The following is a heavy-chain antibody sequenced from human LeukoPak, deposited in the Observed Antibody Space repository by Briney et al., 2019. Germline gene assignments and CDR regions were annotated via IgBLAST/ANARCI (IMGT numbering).Heavy chain of an antibody. J-gene: IGHJ3*02. V-gene: IGHV3-23*01. Sequence: GGSLRLSCEASGFSFPYGMSWVRQAPGKGLEWVSGITNSGENTYYADSVKGRFTISRDNSKNTLFLEMNSLRVEDTAVYYCAKDHMRTRDAFDIWGQGTMVTVSS. D-gene: IGHD4/OR15-4a*01. CDR3: AKDHMRTRDAFDI. CDR2: ITNSGENT. CDR1: GFSFPYG.